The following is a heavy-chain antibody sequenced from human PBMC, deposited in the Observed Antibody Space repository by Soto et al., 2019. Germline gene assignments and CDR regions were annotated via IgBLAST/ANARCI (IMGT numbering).Heavy chain of an antibody. D-gene: IGHD6-19*01. J-gene: IGHJ4*02. Sequence: ASVKVSCTAYWYTSTSYGFTWVRQSPGQGLEWMGWISVYNGNTNYAQKFQGRVTMTTDSSTSTVYMELRSLKSDDKDVYYCARDTGSGPDYWGQGTLVPVYS. CDR1: WYTSTSYG. V-gene: IGHV1-18*01. CDR2: ISVYNGNT. CDR3: ARDTGSGPDY.